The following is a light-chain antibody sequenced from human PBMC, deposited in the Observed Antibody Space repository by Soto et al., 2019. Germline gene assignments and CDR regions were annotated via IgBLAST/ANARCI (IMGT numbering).Light chain of an antibody. Sequence: DIVMTQSPDSLAVSLGGRASISCKSSQSVLYTSNSKNYLAWYQQKPGQPPKLLIYWAPTRVSGVPERFSVCGSETAFTRSISSLQAEEVAVYSYQQYYSTPLTFGGGTKV. J-gene: IGKJ4*01. CDR2: WAP. CDR3: QQYYSTPLT. CDR1: QSVLYTSNSKNY. V-gene: IGKV4-1*01.